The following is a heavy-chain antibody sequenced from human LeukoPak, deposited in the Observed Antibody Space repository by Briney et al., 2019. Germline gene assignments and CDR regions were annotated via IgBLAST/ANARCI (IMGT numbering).Heavy chain of an antibody. D-gene: IGHD3-3*01. J-gene: IGHJ4*02. Sequence: ASVKVSCKASGYTFTSYYMHWVRQAPGQGLEWMGIINPSGGSTSYAQKVQGRVTMTTDTSTSTAYMELRSLRSDDTAVYYCARDRAGYDFWSGYYSWGQGTLVTVSS. CDR1: GYTFTSYY. CDR3: ARDRAGYDFWSGYYS. V-gene: IGHV1-46*01. CDR2: INPSGGST.